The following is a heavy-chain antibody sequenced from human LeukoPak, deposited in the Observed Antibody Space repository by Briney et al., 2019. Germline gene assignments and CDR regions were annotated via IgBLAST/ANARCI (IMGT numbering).Heavy chain of an antibody. J-gene: IGHJ6*02. V-gene: IGHV3-30*02. CDR3: ARDMSEWGVVTAGYYGMDV. CDR1: GFTFSSYG. D-gene: IGHD2-21*02. CDR2: IRYDGSNK. Sequence: GGSLRLSCAASGFTFSSYGMHWVRQAPGKGLEWVAFIRYDGSNKYYADSVKGRFTISRDNSKNTLYLQMNSLRAEDTAVYYCARDMSEWGVVTAGYYGMDVWGQGTTVTVSS.